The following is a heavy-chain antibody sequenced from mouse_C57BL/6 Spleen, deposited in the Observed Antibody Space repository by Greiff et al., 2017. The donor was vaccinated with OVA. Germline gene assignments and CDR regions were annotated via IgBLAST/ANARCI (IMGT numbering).Heavy chain of an antibody. CDR1: GYTFTDYY. CDR3: ARSWDWDFDV. CDR2: INPNNGGT. Sequence: VQLQQSGPELVKPGASVKISCKASGYTFTDYYMNWVKQSHGKSLEWIGDINPNNGGTSYNQKFKGKATLTVDKSSSTAYMELRSLTSEDSAVYYCARSWDWDFDVWGTGTTVTVSS. V-gene: IGHV1-26*01. D-gene: IGHD4-1*01. J-gene: IGHJ1*03.